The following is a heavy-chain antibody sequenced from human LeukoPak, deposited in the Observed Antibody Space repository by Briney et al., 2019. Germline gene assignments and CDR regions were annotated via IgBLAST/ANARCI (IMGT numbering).Heavy chain of an antibody. D-gene: IGHD1-26*01. Sequence: KSGGSLRLSCAASGYTFTSYYMHWVRQAPGQGLEWMGIINPSGGSTSYAQKFQGRVTMTRDTSTSTVYMELSSLRSEDTAVYYCAREGPSGSYSRCFDYWGQGTLVTVSS. CDR3: AREGPSGSYSRCFDY. CDR2: INPSGGST. CDR1: GYTFTSYY. V-gene: IGHV1-46*03. J-gene: IGHJ4*02.